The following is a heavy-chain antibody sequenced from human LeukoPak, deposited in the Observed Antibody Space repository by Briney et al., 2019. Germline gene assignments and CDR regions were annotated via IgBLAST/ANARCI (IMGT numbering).Heavy chain of an antibody. D-gene: IGHD3/OR15-3a*01. CDR3: ARDRAANQDWVEFDP. V-gene: IGHV3-66*03. Sequence: GGSLRLSCAVSGFRVSDYYMSRVRQAPGKGLEWVGLIRDSGEAFYADFARGRYAISRDESENTLYLQMNSLRVEDTAVYFCARDRAANQDWVEFDPWGQGTPVIVSS. CDR1: GFRVSDYY. J-gene: IGHJ5*02. CDR2: IRDSGEA.